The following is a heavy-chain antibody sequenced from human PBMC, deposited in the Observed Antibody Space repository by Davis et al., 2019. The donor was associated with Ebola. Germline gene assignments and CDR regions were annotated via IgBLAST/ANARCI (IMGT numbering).Heavy chain of an antibody. D-gene: IGHD2-2*01. CDR3: AKLSTSSWFHGMDV. V-gene: IGHV5-51*01. J-gene: IGHJ6*02. CDR1: GYTFTNYW. CDR2: IYPGDSDT. Sequence: PGGSLRLSCKGSGYTFTNYWIGWVRQMPGKGLEWMGIIYPGDSDTRYSPSFQGHVTITADKSTSTAYLQWSSLKASDTAMYFCAKLSTSSWFHGMDVWGQGTTVTVSS.